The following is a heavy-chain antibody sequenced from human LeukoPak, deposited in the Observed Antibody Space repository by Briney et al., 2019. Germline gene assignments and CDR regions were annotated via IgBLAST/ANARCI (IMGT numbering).Heavy chain of an antibody. CDR3: AKDQPYYDSSGYYYSSFDY. CDR1: GFTFSSYA. J-gene: IGHJ4*02. V-gene: IGHV3-23*01. D-gene: IGHD3-22*01. Sequence: GGSLRLSCAASGFTFSSYAMSWVRQAPGKGLEWVSAIGGSGGSTYYADSVKGRFTISRDNSKNTLYLQMNSLRAEDTAVYYCAKDQPYYDSSGYYYSSFDYWGQGTLVTVSS. CDR2: IGGSGGST.